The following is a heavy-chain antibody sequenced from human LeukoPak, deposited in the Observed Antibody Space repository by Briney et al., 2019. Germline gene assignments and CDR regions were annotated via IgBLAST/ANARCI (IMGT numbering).Heavy chain of an antibody. CDR3: ARDLARGDEDDY. V-gene: IGHV1-46*01. Sequence: ASVKVSCKASGYTFTGYYMHWVRQATGQGLEWMGIINPSGGSTSYAQKFQGRVTMTRDMSTSTVYMELSSLRSEDTAVYYCARDLARGDEDDYWGQGTLVTVSS. D-gene: IGHD3-16*01. J-gene: IGHJ4*02. CDR2: INPSGGST. CDR1: GYTFTGYY.